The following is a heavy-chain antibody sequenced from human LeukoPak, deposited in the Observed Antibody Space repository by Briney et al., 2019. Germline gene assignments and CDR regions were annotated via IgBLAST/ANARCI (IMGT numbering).Heavy chain of an antibody. CDR2: ISSDGGSP. J-gene: IGHJ4*02. D-gene: IGHD2-2*01. V-gene: IGHV3-64*01. CDR3: TRRYCTSTSCSHFDY. Sequence: GGSLRLSCAASGFTFSNYGMHWVRQAPGKGLEYVSAISSDGGSPYYANSVKGRFTISRDNSKNTLYLQMGSLRAEDTAVYYCTRRYCTSTSCSHFDYWGQGTLVTVSS. CDR1: GFTFSNYG.